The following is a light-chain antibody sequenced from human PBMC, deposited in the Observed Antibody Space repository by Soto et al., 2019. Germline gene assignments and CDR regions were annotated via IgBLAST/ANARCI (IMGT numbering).Light chain of an antibody. CDR2: RNN. CDR1: SSNIGSNS. V-gene: IGLV1-47*01. Sequence: QSVLTQPPSASGTPGQRVTISCSGSSSNIGSNSVYWYQQFPGTAPKLLIYRNNRRPSGVPDRFSGSKSGTSASLAISGLRSEDEADYYCATWDDSLSVLYGFGDGTKVTVL. CDR3: ATWDDSLSVLYG. J-gene: IGLJ1*01.